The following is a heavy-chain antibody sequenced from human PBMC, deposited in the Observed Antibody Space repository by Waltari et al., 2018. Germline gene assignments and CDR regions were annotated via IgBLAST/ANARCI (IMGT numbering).Heavy chain of an antibody. V-gene: IGHV3-23*01. CDR1: GFTFSNFA. CDR2: ISTSGGTP. D-gene: IGHD3-22*01. J-gene: IGHJ3*02. CDR3: AREDGYFDISGYYYAGNAFDI. Sequence: EVQLLESGGGLVQPGGSLRLSCATSGFTFSNFAMTWVRQAPGKGLEWVSLISTSGGTPYNAESVKGRFTISRDNSKNTLYLQMNSLRAEDTAVYYCAREDGYFDISGYYYAGNAFDIWGQGTMVTVSS.